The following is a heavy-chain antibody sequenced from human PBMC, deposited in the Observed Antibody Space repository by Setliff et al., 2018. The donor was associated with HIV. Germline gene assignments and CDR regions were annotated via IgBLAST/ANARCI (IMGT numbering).Heavy chain of an antibody. V-gene: IGHV4-4*09. CDR1: GGSISSFY. CDR2: INSGGRT. CDR3: ARRFGEVYDWIDP. D-gene: IGHD3-10*01. Sequence: SETLSLTCTVSGGSISSFYWSWIRQPPGKGPEWIGYINSGGRTNYNPSLKGRVTISLDTSKNRFSLKLNSVAAADTAVYYCARRFGEVYDWIDPWGQGTLVTVSS. J-gene: IGHJ5*02.